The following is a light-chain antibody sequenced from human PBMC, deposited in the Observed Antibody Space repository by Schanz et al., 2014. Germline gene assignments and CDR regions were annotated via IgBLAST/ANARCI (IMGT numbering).Light chain of an antibody. Sequence: QSALTQPPSASGSPGQSVTISCTGTSSDVGGYDYVSWYQQHPGKAPKLMVYEVTKRPSGVPDRFSGSKSGNTASLTVSGHPAEDEADYYCTSYRSDSTLVFGGGTKLTVL. CDR3: TSYRSDSTLV. V-gene: IGLV2-8*01. CDR1: SSDVGGYDY. CDR2: EVT. J-gene: IGLJ3*02.